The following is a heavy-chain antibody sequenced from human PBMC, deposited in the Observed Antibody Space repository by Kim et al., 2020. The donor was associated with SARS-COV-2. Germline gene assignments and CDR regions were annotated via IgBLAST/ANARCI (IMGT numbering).Heavy chain of an antibody. CDR1: GGTFSSYA. V-gene: IGHV1-69*13. CDR3: ARLSSSRGDDCSSTSCLLMDV. Sequence: SVKVSCKASGGTFSSYAISWVRQAPGQGLEWMGGIIPIFGTANYAQKFQGRVTITADESTSTAYMELSSLRSEDTAVYYCARLSSSRGDDCSSTSCLLMDVWGQGTTVTVSS. D-gene: IGHD2-2*01. CDR2: IIPIFGTA. J-gene: IGHJ6*02.